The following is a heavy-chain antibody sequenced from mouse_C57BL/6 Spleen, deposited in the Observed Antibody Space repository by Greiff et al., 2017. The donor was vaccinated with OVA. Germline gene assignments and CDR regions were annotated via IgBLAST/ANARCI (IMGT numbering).Heavy chain of an antibody. V-gene: IGHV1-81*01. D-gene: IGHD1-1*01. CDR3: ARFITTVVAPRDY. CDR1: GYTFTSYG. CDR2: IYPRSGNT. Sequence: LVESGAELARPGASVKLSCKASGYTFTSYGISWVKQRTGQGLEWIGEIYPRSGNTYYNEKFKGKATLTADKSSSTAYMELRSLTSEDSAVYFCARFITTVVAPRDYWGQGTSVTVSS. J-gene: IGHJ4*01.